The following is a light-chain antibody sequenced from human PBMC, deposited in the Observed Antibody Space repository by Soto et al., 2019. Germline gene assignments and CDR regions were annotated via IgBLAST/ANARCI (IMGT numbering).Light chain of an antibody. Sequence: EIVLTQSPGTLSLSPGERATLSCRASQSVSSSYLAWYQQKPGQAPRLLIYGASSRATGIPDRFSGSGSGTSCPGTTGRLEPGDCAVYCCQQHGSSPRSFGQGSMVAI. CDR3: QQHGSSPRS. CDR1: QSVSSSY. V-gene: IGKV3-20*01. J-gene: IGKJ1*01. CDR2: GAS.